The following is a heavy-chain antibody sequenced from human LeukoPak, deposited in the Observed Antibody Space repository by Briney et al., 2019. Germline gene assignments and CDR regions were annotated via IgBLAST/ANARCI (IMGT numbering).Heavy chain of an antibody. Sequence: PGGSLRLSCAASGFTFNNHWMSWVRQAPGKGLEWVANLKHDGSEKYYVDSVKGRFTISRDNAKNSLYLQMNSLRAEDTAVYYCAREGSGSSVGFDYWGQGTLVTVSS. CDR2: LKHDGSEK. CDR3: AREGSGSSVGFDY. D-gene: IGHD1-26*01. J-gene: IGHJ4*02. V-gene: IGHV3-7*01. CDR1: GFTFNNHW.